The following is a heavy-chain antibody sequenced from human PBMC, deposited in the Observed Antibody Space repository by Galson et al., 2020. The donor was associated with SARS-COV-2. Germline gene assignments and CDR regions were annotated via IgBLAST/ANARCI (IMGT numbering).Heavy chain of an antibody. CDR1: GFTFSSYA. V-gene: IGHV3-30*04. Sequence: GESLKISCAASGFTFSSYAMHWVRQAPGKGLEWVAVISYDGSNKYYADSVKGRFTISRDNSKNTLYLQMNSLRAEDTAVYYCARDLIGLSYYYYYCMDVWYQGAIVTVSS. J-gene: IGHJ6*02. D-gene: IGHD2-2*01. CDR2: ISYDGSNK. CDR3: ARDLIGLSYYYYYCMDV.